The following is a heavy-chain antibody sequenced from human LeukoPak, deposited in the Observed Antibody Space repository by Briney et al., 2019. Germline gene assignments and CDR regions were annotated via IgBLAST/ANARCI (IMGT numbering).Heavy chain of an antibody. Sequence: ASVNVSCKASGYTFTSYGISWVRQAPGQGLEWMGWISAYNGNTNYAQKLQGRVTMTTDTSTSTAYMELRSLRSDDTAVYYCARRGYSYGYYYFDYWGQGTLVTVSS. D-gene: IGHD5-18*01. CDR2: ISAYNGNT. V-gene: IGHV1-18*01. CDR3: ARRGYSYGYYYFDY. CDR1: GYTFTSYG. J-gene: IGHJ4*02.